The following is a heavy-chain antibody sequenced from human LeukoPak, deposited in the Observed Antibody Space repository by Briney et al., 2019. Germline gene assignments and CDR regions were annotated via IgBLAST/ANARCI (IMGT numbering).Heavy chain of an antibody. Sequence: ASVKVPCKASGYTFTGYYMHWVRQAPGQGLEWMGWINPNSGGTNYAQKFQGRVTMTRDTSISTAYMELSRLRSDDTAVYYCARVMAGSSSLLNYWGQGTLVTVSS. V-gene: IGHV1-2*02. J-gene: IGHJ4*02. CDR1: GYTFTGYY. CDR2: INPNSGGT. D-gene: IGHD6-13*01. CDR3: ARVMAGSSSLLNY.